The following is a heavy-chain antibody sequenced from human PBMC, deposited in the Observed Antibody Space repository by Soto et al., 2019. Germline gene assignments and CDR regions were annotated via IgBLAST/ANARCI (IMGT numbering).Heavy chain of an antibody. D-gene: IGHD3-9*01. Sequence: EVQLLESGGGLVQPGGSLRLSCAASGFTFSSYAMSWVRQAPGKGLEWVSAISGSGGSTYYADSVKGRFTISRDNSKNTLYLQMNSLSAEDTAVYYCAKAYDILTGVDYWGQGTLVTVSS. CDR2: ISGSGGST. J-gene: IGHJ4*02. V-gene: IGHV3-23*01. CDR3: AKAYDILTGVDY. CDR1: GFTFSSYA.